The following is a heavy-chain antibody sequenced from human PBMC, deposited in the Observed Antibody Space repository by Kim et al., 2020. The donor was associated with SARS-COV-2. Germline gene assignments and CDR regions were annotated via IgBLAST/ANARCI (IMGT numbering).Heavy chain of an antibody. V-gene: IGHV4-34*01. J-gene: IGHJ3*02. Sequence: SETLSLTCAVYGGSFSGYYWSWIRQPPGKGLEWIGEINHSGSTNYNPSLKSRVTISVDTSKNQFSLKLSSVTAADTAVYYCARVPSTTVTKGAFDIWGQGTMVTVSS. CDR2: INHSGST. CDR3: ARVPSTTVTKGAFDI. D-gene: IGHD4-17*01. CDR1: GGSFSGYY.